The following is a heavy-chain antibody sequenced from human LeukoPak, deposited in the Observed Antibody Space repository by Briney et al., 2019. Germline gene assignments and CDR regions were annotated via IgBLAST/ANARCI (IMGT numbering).Heavy chain of an antibody. D-gene: IGHD2-15*01. J-gene: IGHJ5*02. Sequence: SETLSLTCAVLGGSFSGYYWTWIRQPPGKGLEWIGEINHSGSTNYNPSLKSRVSISADTSKNHFSLKLTSVTAADTAVYYCARHIRGYCSGGSCFAWFDPWGQGTLVTVSS. CDR1: GGSFSGYY. CDR3: ARHIRGYCSGGSCFAWFDP. V-gene: IGHV4-34*01. CDR2: INHSGST.